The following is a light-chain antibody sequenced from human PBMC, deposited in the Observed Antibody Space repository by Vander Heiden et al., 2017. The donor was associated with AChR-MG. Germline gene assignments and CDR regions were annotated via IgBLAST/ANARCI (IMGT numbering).Light chain of an antibody. CDR2: WAS. J-gene: IGKJ1*01. Sequence: DIVMTQSPDSLAVSLGERATVNCKSSQSVLSSSNNKNYLAWYQLKPGQPPKLLIYWASTRESGVPDRFSGSGSGTDFTLTISSLQAEDVAVYYCQQYDSSPWTFGQGTKVEI. CDR3: QQYDSSPWT. CDR1: QSVLSSSNNKNY. V-gene: IGKV4-1*01.